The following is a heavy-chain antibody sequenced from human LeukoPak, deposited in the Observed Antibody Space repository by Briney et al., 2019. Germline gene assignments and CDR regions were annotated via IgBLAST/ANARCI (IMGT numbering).Heavy chain of an antibody. V-gene: IGHV1-69*13. Sequence: ASVKVSCKASGYTFTSYGISWVRQAPGQGLEWMGGIIPIFGTANYAQKFQGRVTITADESTSTAYMELSSLRSEDTAVYYCARGASVRYFDWLPLDYWGQGTLVTVSS. J-gene: IGHJ4*02. CDR2: IIPIFGTA. CDR1: GYTFTSYG. CDR3: ARGASVRYFDWLPLDY. D-gene: IGHD3-9*01.